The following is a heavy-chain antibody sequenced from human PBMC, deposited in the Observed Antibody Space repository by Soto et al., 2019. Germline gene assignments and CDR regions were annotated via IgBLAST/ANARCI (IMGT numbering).Heavy chain of an antibody. CDR3: VKDGSSGWPYFYDMDV. V-gene: IGHV3-30*18. CDR2: ISYDGSNK. CDR1: GFTFSSYG. Sequence: LRLSCAASGFTFSSYGMHWVRQAPGKGLEWVAVISYDGSNKYYADSVKGRFTISRDNSKNTLYLQMSSLRAEDTAVYYCVKDGSSGWPYFYDMDVWGQGTTVTSP. J-gene: IGHJ6*02. D-gene: IGHD6-19*01.